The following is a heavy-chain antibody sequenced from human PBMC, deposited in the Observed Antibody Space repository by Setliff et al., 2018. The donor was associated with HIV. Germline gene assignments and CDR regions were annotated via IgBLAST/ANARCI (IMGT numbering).Heavy chain of an antibody. V-gene: IGHV4-34*01. D-gene: IGHD6-13*01. CDR3: ARGSPSSSWYGEYDY. CDR1: GGSFSGYY. J-gene: IGHJ4*02. CDR2: INHSGST. Sequence: NPSETLSLTCAVYGGSFSGYYWSWIRQPPGKGLEWIGEINHSGSTFYSPSLKSRVTISVDTSKNQFSLKLSSVTAAATAIYYCARGSPSSSWYGEYDYWGQGTLVTVSS.